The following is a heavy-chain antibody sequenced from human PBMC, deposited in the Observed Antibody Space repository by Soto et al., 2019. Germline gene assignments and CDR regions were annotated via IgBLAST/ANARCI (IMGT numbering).Heavy chain of an antibody. CDR2: ISTYNGNT. CDR1: GYTFTSSG. D-gene: IGHD1-1*01. CDR3: ARDVRIAQLSDPFHI. Sequence: QVQLEQSGPEVKKPGASVKVSCKASGYTFTSSGISWVRQTHGQGLEWMGWISTYNGNTKYAQHLKGRVNMTTDTSTSTAYMELRSPRSDDTAVYYCARDVRIAQLSDPFHIWGQGAMVTFSS. V-gene: IGHV1-18*01. J-gene: IGHJ3*02.